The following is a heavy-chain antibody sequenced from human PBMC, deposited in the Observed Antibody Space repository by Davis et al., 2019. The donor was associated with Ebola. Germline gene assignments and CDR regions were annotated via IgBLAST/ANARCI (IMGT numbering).Heavy chain of an antibody. V-gene: IGHV1-69*13. CDR2: IIPIFGTA. Sequence: SVKVSCKASGGTFSSYAISWVRQAPGQGLEWMGGIIPIFGTANYAQKFQGRVTITADESTGTAYMELSSLRSEDTAVYYCAREGGRGYSGYDSNSRAYYYYGMDVWGQGTTVTVSS. J-gene: IGHJ6*02. D-gene: IGHD5-12*01. CDR3: AREGGRGYSGYDSNSRAYYYYGMDV. CDR1: GGTFSSYA.